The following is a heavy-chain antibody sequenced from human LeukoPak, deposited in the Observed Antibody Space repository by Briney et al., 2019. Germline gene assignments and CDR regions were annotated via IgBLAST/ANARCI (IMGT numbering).Heavy chain of an antibody. CDR1: GFTFSSYE. CDR3: ARDSEDSRTFGDY. V-gene: IGHV3-48*03. J-gene: IGHJ4*02. CDR2: ISSSGSTI. Sequence: RGSPRLSCAASGFTFSSYEMNWVGQAPGKGLEWVSYISSSGSTIYYADSVKGRFTISRDNAKNSLYLQMNSLRAEDTAVYYCARDSEDSRTFGDYWGQGTLGTVSS. D-gene: IGHD6-6*01.